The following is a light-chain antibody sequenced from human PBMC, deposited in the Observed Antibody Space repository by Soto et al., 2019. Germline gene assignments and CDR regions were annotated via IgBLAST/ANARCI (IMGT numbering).Light chain of an antibody. CDR2: DAS. J-gene: IGKJ4*01. CDR1: QDISNY. Sequence: DIQMTQSPSSLSASVGDRVTITCQASQDISNYLNWYQQKPGKAPKFLIYDASNLETGVPSRFSGSGSGTDFTFTISSLQPEDIATYYCQQYDNLPLTFGGGTK. CDR3: QQYDNLPLT. V-gene: IGKV1-33*01.